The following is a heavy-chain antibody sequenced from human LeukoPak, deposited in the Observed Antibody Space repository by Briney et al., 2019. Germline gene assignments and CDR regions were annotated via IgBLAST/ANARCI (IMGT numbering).Heavy chain of an antibody. Sequence: SETLSLTCTVSGGSISSYYWSWIRQPPGKGLEWIGYIYYSGSTNYNPSLKSRVTISVDTSKNQFSLKLSSVTAADTAVYYCARDRHTTPWDAFDIWGQGTMVTVSS. CDR2: IYYSGST. D-gene: IGHD1-26*01. J-gene: IGHJ3*02. V-gene: IGHV4-59*01. CDR3: ARDRHTTPWDAFDI. CDR1: GGSISSYY.